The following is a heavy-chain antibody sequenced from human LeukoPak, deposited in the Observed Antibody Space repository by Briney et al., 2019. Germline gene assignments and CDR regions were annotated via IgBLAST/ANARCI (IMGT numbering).Heavy chain of an antibody. D-gene: IGHD2-2*01. CDR1: GGTFNSYA. V-gene: IGHV1-69*10. CDR2: IIHIFGIV. CDR3: AREVPSRPDDAFDI. J-gene: IGHJ3*02. Sequence: GASVKVSCKASGGTFNSYAISWVRQAPGQGLEWMGGIIHIFGIVNFAQKFQDRVTITADKSTSTDYTALSSLRSEDTAVYYCAREVPSRPDDAFDIWGQGTMVTVSS.